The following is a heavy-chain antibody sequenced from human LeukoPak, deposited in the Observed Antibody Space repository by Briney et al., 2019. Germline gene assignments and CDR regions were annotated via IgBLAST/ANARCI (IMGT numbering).Heavy chain of an antibody. D-gene: IGHD3-10*01. V-gene: IGHV3-33*01. CDR1: GFTFNSYG. J-gene: IGHJ4*02. CDR3: ARLFSNTFYYHSGTHLDY. CDR2: IWYDGSNK. Sequence: PGGSLRPSCAASGFTFNSYGMHWVRQAPGKGLEWVAFIWYDGSNKYYTDSVKGRFTISRDNSKNTLYLQMNSLRAEDTAVYYCARLFSNTFYYHSGTHLDYWGQGTLVTVSS.